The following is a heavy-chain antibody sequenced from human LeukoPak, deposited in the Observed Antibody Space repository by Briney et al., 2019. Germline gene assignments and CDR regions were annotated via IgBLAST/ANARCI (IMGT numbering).Heavy chain of an antibody. CDR2: IYYSGST. CDR1: GGSISSYY. D-gene: IGHD6-13*01. CDR3: ARHARSSSSIDY. V-gene: IGHV4-59*08. J-gene: IGHJ4*02. Sequence: PSETLSHTCTVPGGSISSYYWSWIRQPPGKGLEWIGYIYYSGSTNYNPSLKSRVTISVDTSKNQFSLKLSSVTAADTAVYYCARHARSSSSIDYWGQGTLVTVSS.